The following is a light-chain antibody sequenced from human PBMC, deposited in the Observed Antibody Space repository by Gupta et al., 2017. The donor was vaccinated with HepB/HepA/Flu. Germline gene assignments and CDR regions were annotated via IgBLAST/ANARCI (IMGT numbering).Light chain of an antibody. V-gene: IGKV3-20*01. Sequence: ETVLTQSPGTLSLSPGERATLSCRASQSVSSSYLAWYQQKPGQAPRLLIYVASSRATGIPHRFSGSGSGTDFTLTISRREPEDFAVYYCQQYGSSPPVTFGGGTNVEIK. CDR3: QQYGSSPPVT. J-gene: IGKJ4*01. CDR1: QSVSSSY. CDR2: VAS.